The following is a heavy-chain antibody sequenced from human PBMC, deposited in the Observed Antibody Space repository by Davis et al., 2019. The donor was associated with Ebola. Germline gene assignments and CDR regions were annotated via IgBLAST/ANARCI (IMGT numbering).Heavy chain of an antibody. CDR2: INAGNGNT. V-gene: IGHV1-3*01. CDR3: ARLLNPYCSGGSCFGY. J-gene: IGHJ4*02. D-gene: IGHD2-15*01. CDR1: GYTFTSYA. Sequence: ASVKVSCKASGYTFTSYAMHWVRQAPGQRLEWMGWINAGNGNTKYSQKFQGRVTITRDTSASTAYMELSSLRSEDTAVYYCARLLNPYCSGGSCFGYWGQGTLVTVSS.